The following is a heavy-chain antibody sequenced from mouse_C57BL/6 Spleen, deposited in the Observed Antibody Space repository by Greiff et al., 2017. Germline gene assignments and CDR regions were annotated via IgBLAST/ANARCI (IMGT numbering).Heavy chain of an antibody. Sequence: EVMLLESGAGLVQPGASLRLSCAASGFTFTDYYMSWVRQPPGQAPEWLALIRHKANDSTTEYTASVKGRFTISRDNSQNILYLQMNTLRAEDSATDDCVKAVYDYDGCADWGQGTMVTVSA. D-gene: IGHD2-4*01. CDR1: GFTFTDYY. J-gene: IGHJ3*01. CDR2: IRHKANDSTT. V-gene: IGHV7-4*01. CDR3: VKAVYDYDGCAD.